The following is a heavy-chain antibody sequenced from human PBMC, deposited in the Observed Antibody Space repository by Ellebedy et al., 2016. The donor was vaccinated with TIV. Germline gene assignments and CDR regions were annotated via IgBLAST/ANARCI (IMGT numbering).Heavy chain of an antibody. D-gene: IGHD2-2*01. CDR2: IDHSGST. CDR3: ARYCSSNRCLLGTFDI. Sequence: SETLSPTXVVSGGSISSSNWWSWVRQPPGKGLEWSGEIDHSGSTRYKSSLKSRVTMSVDKSKNQFSLRLSSVTAADTAVYYCARYCSSNRCLLGTFDIWGQGTMVTVSS. J-gene: IGHJ3*02. CDR1: GGSISSSNW. V-gene: IGHV4-4*02.